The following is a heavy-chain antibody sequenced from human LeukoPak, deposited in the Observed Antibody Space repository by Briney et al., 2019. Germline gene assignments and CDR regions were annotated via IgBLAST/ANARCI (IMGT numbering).Heavy chain of an antibody. CDR1: GFTFSSYG. V-gene: IGHV3-48*04. J-gene: IGHJ2*01. CDR3: AITSPNWYFDL. D-gene: IGHD3-10*01. Sequence: PGGSLRLSCAASGFTFSSYGMSWVRQAPGKGLEWVSYISSSGSTIYYADSVKGRFTISRDSAKNSLYLQMNSLRAEDTAVYYCAITSPNWYFDLWGRGTLVTVSS. CDR2: ISSSGSTI.